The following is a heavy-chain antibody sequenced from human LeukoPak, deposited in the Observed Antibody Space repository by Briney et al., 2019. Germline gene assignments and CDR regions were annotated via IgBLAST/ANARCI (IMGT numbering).Heavy chain of an antibody. CDR3: VRGATYGGNAFLDY. V-gene: IGHV3-21*01. D-gene: IGHD4-23*01. CDR1: GFTFASYS. J-gene: IGHJ4*02. CDR2: ISGDSTYI. Sequence: GGSLRLSCAASGFTFASYSMNWVRQAPGKGLEWVSSISGDSTYIYNAGSVKGRFTISRDNAQASLYLQMISLRAEDTAVYFCVRGATYGGNAFLDYWGQGTLVSVYS.